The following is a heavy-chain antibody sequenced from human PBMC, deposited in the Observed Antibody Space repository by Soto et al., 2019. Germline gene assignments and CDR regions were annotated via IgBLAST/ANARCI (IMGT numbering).Heavy chain of an antibody. CDR2: ISAYNGNT. Sequence: ASVKVSCKASGYTFPSYGIIGVRQAPGQGREWMGWISAYNGNTNYARKLQGRVTMTTDTSTSTAYMELRSLRSDDTAVYYYARSILPESTSVRQRYYYYGMDVWGQGTTVTVSS. D-gene: IGHD2-21*01. CDR1: GYTFPSYG. J-gene: IGHJ6*02. V-gene: IGHV1-18*04. CDR3: ARSILPESTSVRQRYYYYGMDV.